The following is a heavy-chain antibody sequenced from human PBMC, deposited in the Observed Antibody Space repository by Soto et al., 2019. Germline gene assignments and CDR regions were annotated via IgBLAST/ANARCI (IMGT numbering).Heavy chain of an antibody. CDR1: GGSISSSSYY. Sequence: PSETLSLTCTVSGGSISSSSYYWGWIRQPPGKGLEWIGSIYYSGSTYYNPSLKSRVTISVDTSKNQFSLKLSSVTAADTAVYYCAREIADYYYYYYMDVWGKGTTVTVSS. CDR3: AREIADYYYYYYMDV. V-gene: IGHV4-39*02. D-gene: IGHD6-13*01. J-gene: IGHJ6*03. CDR2: IYYSGST.